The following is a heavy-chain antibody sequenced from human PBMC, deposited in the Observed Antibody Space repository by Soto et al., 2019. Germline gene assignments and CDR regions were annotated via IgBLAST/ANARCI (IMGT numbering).Heavy chain of an antibody. V-gene: IGHV3-7*01. CDR3: TRDEL. Sequence: DVQLVESGGGLVQPGGSLRLSCVGSGFTFSGYWMSWVRQSPNKGLEWVASIDRDGSVNYYVQSVKGRFTISRDNAKNSLFLQMNSLRDEDTAVYYCTRDELWGQGTLVTVSS. CDR2: IDRDGSVN. CDR1: GFTFSGYW. J-gene: IGHJ4*02.